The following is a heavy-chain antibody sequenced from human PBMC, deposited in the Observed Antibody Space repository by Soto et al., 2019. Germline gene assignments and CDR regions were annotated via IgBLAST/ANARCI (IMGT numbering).Heavy chain of an antibody. Sequence: QVQLQESGPGLVKPSDTLSLTSAVSGYSISSSNWWGWIRQPPGKGLEWIGYIYYSGTTYYNPSLKSRVTMSVDTSKNQFSLKRTSVTAVDTAVYYCARREIQGPIDYWGQGTLVTVSS. D-gene: IGHD1-26*01. CDR2: IYYSGTT. V-gene: IGHV4-28*01. CDR3: ARREIQGPIDY. CDR1: GYSISSSNW. J-gene: IGHJ4*02.